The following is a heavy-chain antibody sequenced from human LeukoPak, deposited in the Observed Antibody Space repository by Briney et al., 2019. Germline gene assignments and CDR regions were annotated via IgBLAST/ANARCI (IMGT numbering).Heavy chain of an antibody. J-gene: IGHJ4*02. CDR1: GFTFSTYG. CDR3: ARDLCSGGSCYY. V-gene: IGHV3-11*04. CDR2: ISSSGSTI. Sequence: GGSLRLSCAASGFTFSTYGMSWIRQAPGKGLEWVSYISSSGSTIYYADSVKGRFTISRDNAKNSLYLQMNSLRAEDTAVYYCARDLCSGGSCYYWGQGTLVTVSS. D-gene: IGHD2-15*01.